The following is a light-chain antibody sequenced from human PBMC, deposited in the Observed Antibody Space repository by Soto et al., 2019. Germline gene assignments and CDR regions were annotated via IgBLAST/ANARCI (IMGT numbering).Light chain of an antibody. Sequence: QSALTQPPSASGSPGQSVTISCTGTSSDIGGYNYVSWYQQHPGKAPNLMIYEVNKRPSGVPDRFSGSKSGNTASLTVSGLQAEDEADYYCSSYAGSNNLLFGGGTQLTVL. CDR1: SSDIGGYNY. J-gene: IGLJ2*01. V-gene: IGLV2-8*01. CDR3: SSYAGSNNLL. CDR2: EVN.